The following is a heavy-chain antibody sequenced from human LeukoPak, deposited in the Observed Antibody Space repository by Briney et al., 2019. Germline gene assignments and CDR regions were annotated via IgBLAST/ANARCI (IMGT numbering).Heavy chain of an antibody. CDR3: AREGMGTTFSAWFEP. CDR2: ISSSSSYI. J-gene: IGHJ5*02. Sequence: GGSLRLSCAASGFTFSSYSMNWVRQAPGKGLEWVSSISSSSSYIYYADSVKGRFTISRDNAKNTMSLQFNTLRPDDTAVYYCAREGMGTTFSAWFEPWGQGTLVTVSS. CDR1: GFTFSSYS. V-gene: IGHV3-21*01. D-gene: IGHD1-7*01.